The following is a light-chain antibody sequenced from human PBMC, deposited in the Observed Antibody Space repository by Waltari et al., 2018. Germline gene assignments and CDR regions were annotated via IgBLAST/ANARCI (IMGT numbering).Light chain of an antibody. V-gene: IGLV3-10*01. Sequence: SYELTQPPSVSVSPGQTATITCSGAAFPKKYAYWSKQKPGRAPVLVIYEDRKRPSGIPERFSGSSSGTMATLTISGAQVDDEGDYYCYSTDSSDDLEGVFGGGTKLTVL. CDR3: YSTDSSDDLEGV. CDR1: AFPKKY. CDR2: EDR. J-gene: IGLJ2*01.